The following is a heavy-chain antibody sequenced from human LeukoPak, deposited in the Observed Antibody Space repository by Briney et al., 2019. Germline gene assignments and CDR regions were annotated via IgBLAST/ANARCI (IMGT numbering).Heavy chain of an antibody. CDR1: GYTFTGYY. CDR2: MNSDSGAT. D-gene: IGHD4-23*01. Sequence: ASVKVSCKASGYTFTGYYIHWVRQAPGQGLECLGWMNSDSGATNYVQKFQGRVTMTSDTSISTAYIEVSRLTSDDTAVYYCARAAGGAPFDFWCQGTPVTVSS. CDR3: ARAAGGAPFDF. J-gene: IGHJ4*02. V-gene: IGHV1-2*02.